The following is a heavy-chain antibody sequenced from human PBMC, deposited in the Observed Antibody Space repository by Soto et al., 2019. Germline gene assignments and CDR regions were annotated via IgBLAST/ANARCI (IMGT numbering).Heavy chain of an antibody. CDR3: AKEVTPLFRYFDWLHDAFDI. CDR2: ISGSGGST. V-gene: IGHV3-23*01. CDR1: GFTFSSYA. J-gene: IGHJ3*02. D-gene: IGHD3-9*01. Sequence: EVQLLESGGGLVQPGGSLRLSCAASGFTFSSYAMSWVRQAPGKGLEWVSAISGSGGSTYYADSVKGRFTISRDNSKNTLYLQMNSLRAEDTAVYYCAKEVTPLFRYFDWLHDAFDIWGRGTMVTVSS.